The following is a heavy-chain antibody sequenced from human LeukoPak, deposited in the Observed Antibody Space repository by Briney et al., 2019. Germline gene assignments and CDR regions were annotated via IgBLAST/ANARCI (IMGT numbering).Heavy chain of an antibody. D-gene: IGHD3-22*01. Sequence: SETLSLTCAVYGGSFSGYYWSWIRQPPGKGLEWIGEINHSGYTNYNPSLKSRVTISVDTSKNQFSLKLSSVTAADTAVYYCTRRGHYDTFDFWGPGSLVTVSS. V-gene: IGHV4-34*01. CDR1: GGSFSGYY. J-gene: IGHJ4*02. CDR3: TRRGHYDTFDF. CDR2: INHSGYT.